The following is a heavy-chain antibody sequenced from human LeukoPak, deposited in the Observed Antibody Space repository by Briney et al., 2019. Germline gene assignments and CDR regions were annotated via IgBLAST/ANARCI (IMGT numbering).Heavy chain of an antibody. D-gene: IGHD3-22*01. V-gene: IGHV1-2*02. Sequence: GASVKVFCKASGFTFTGYYMHWVRQAPGQGLEWMGWINPNSGGTNYAQKFQGRVTMTRDTSISTAYMELSRLRSDDTAVYYCAREIGYYDSSGYQATADAFDIWGQGTMVTVSS. J-gene: IGHJ3*02. CDR2: INPNSGGT. CDR3: AREIGYYDSSGYQATADAFDI. CDR1: GFTFTGYY.